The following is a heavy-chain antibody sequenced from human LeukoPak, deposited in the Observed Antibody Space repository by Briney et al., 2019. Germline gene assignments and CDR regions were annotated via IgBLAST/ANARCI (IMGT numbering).Heavy chain of an antibody. Sequence: ASVKVSCKASGYTFTSYGIGWVRQAPGQGLEWMGWISAYNGNTNYAQKLQGRVTMTTDTSTSTAYMELRSLRSDDTAVYYCARDRDDYSNPNWFDPWGQGTLVTVSS. J-gene: IGHJ5*02. CDR3: ARDRDDYSNPNWFDP. V-gene: IGHV1-18*01. D-gene: IGHD4-11*01. CDR2: ISAYNGNT. CDR1: GYTFTSYG.